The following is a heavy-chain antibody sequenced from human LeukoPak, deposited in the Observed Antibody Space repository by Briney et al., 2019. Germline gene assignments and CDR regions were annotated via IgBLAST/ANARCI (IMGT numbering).Heavy chain of an antibody. V-gene: IGHV4-4*07. CDR3: ARGGIPDY. D-gene: IGHD2-21*01. Sequence: PGGSLRLSCAASGFTFSSYSMNWVRQPAGKGLEWIGRFYTGGTPSYNPSLKSRVTILVDTSRNQFSLKLSSVTAADTAVYYCARGGIPDYWGQGILVTVSS. J-gene: IGHJ4*02. CDR1: GFTFSSYS. CDR2: FYTGGTP.